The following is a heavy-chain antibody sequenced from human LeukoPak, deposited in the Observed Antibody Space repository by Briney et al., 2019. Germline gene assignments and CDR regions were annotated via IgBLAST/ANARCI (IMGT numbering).Heavy chain of an antibody. CDR3: ARDPSADQGLDS. CDR1: GDSVSSNTAA. Sequence: SQTLSLTCAISGDSVSSNTAAWYWIRQSPSRGLEWLGRPYYRSRWYYEYAVYVSSRITINADTSKNHFSLQLNSVTPDDTAVNYCARDPSADQGLDSWGQGTLVTVSS. D-gene: IGHD6-25*01. CDR2: PYYRSRWYY. V-gene: IGHV6-1*01. J-gene: IGHJ4*02.